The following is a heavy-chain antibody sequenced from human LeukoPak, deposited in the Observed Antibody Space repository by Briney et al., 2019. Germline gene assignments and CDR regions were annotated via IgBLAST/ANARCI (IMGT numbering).Heavy chain of an antibody. CDR1: GGSISIGDYY. Sequence: SETLSLTCTVSGGSISIGDYYWNWIRQHPGKGLEWIGYIYYSGGTLYNPSLKSRVTISVDTSKNQFSLKLSSVTAADTAVYYCAREVGSSLSGLGSWGQGTLVTVSS. J-gene: IGHJ4*02. CDR2: IYYSGGT. V-gene: IGHV4-31*03. CDR3: AREVGSSLSGLGS. D-gene: IGHD6-6*01.